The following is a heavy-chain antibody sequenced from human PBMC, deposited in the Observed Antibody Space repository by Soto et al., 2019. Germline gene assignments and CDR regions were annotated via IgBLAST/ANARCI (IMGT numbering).Heavy chain of an antibody. CDR1: GGSISSYY. CDR3: TCIFSGGYGYGFYYYGMDV. CDR2: FYYSGST. V-gene: IGHV4-59*04. Sequence: SETLSLTCNVSGGSISSYYLSWVRQSPGKGLEWIGYFYYSGSTYYNPSLKSRVTISVDTSKSQFSLKLSSVTAADTAVYYCTCIFSGGYGYGFYYYGMDVWGQGTTVTVSS. J-gene: IGHJ6*02. D-gene: IGHD5-18*01.